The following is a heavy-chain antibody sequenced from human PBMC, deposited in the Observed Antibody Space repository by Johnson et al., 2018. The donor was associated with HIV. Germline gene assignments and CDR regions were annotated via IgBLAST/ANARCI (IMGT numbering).Heavy chain of an antibody. CDR2: ISWNSGSI. CDR1: GFTFDDYA. CDR3: ARDREYGLAWGWAFDI. V-gene: IGHV3-9*01. Sequence: DVQLVESGGGLVQPGRSLRLSCAASGFTFDDYAMHWVRQAPGKGLEWVSGISWNSGSIGYADSVKGRFTLSSDNAKNSLYLQRNSLRAEDTAVYYCARDREYGLAWGWAFDIWGQGTMVTVSS. J-gene: IGHJ3*02. D-gene: IGHD6-19*01.